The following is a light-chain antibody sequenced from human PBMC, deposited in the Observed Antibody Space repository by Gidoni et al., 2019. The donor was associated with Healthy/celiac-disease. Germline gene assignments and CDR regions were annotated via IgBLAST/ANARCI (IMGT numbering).Light chain of an antibody. CDR1: SSNIGAGYD. V-gene: IGLV1-40*01. CDR3: QSYDSSLSARNVV. J-gene: IGLJ2*01. CDR2: GNS. Sequence: QSVLTQPPSVSGAPGQRVPISCTGSSSNIGAGYDVHWYKQLPGTAPKLLIYGNSNRPSGVPDRFSGSKSGTSASLAITGLQAEDEADYYCQSYDSSLSARNVVFGGGTKLTVL.